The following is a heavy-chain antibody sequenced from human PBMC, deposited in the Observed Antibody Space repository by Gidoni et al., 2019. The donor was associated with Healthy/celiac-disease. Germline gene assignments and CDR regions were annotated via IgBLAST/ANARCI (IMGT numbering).Heavy chain of an antibody. D-gene: IGHD4-17*01. J-gene: IGHJ6*02. CDR2: IYYSGST. V-gene: IGHV4-31*03. Sequence: QVQLQESGPGLVKPSQTLSLTCTVSGGSISSGGYYWSWIRQHPGKGLEWIGYIYYSGSTYYNPSLKSRVTISVDTSKNQFSLKLSSVTAADTAVYYCARDHDYGDYVQLPYGMDVWGQGTTVTVSS. CDR1: GGSISSGGYY. CDR3: ARDHDYGDYVQLPYGMDV.